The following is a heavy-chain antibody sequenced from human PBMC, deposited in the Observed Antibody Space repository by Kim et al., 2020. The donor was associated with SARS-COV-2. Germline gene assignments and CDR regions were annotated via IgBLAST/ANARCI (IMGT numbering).Heavy chain of an antibody. J-gene: IGHJ4*02. CDR2: ISYDGSNK. V-gene: IGHV3-30*18. CDR1: GFTFSSYG. Sequence: GGSLRLSCAASGFTFSSYGMHWVRQAPGKGLEWVAVISYDGSNKYYADSVKGRFTISRDNSKNTLYLQMNSLRAEDTAVYYCAKSSGYAFDYWGQGTLVTVSS. CDR3: AKSSGYAFDY. D-gene: IGHD6-19*01.